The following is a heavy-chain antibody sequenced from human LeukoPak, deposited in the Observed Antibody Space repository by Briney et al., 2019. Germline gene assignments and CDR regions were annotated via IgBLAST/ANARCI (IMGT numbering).Heavy chain of an antibody. Sequence: SVKVSCKASGGTFSSYAISWVRQAPGQGLEWMGGIIPIFGTANYAQKFQGRVTITADESTSTAYMELSSLRSEDTAVYYCARSPGVGATRYYFDYWGQGTLVTVSS. CDR3: ARSPGVGATRYYFDY. J-gene: IGHJ4*02. D-gene: IGHD1-26*01. CDR2: IIPIFGTA. CDR1: GGTFSSYA. V-gene: IGHV1-69*13.